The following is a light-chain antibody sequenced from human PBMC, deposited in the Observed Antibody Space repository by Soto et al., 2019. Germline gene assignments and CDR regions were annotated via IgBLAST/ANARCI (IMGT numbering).Light chain of an antibody. J-gene: IGKJ1*01. CDR1: QSVLYSSNNKSC. V-gene: IGKV4-1*01. Sequence: DVVMTQSPDSLAVSLGERATINCKSSQSVLYSSNNKSCLAWYQQKPGQPPKMIFSWASTRESGVPDRFSGSGSGTDFTLTISSLQAEDAAVYYCQEYYTAPLTFGQGTKVEIK. CDR3: QEYYTAPLT. CDR2: WAS.